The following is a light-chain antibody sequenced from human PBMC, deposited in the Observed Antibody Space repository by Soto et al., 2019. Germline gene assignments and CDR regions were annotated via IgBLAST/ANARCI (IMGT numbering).Light chain of an antibody. J-gene: IGKJ1*01. CDR3: QQYYTYWHM. CDR2: DAS. Sequence: DIQMTQSPSTLSASVGHRVILTCRASQSISDYLAWYQQKPGKAPKLLIYDASNLESGVPSTFSGSGYGTEFTLTISSLQPDDFATYYCQQYYTYWHMFGQGTKV. CDR1: QSISDY. V-gene: IGKV1-5*01.